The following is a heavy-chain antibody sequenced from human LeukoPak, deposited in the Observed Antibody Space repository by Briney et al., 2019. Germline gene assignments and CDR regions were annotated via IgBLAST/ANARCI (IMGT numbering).Heavy chain of an antibody. J-gene: IGHJ3*02. CDR2: INFDGTMT. Sequence: GGSLRLSCAASGISLPNYWIHWVRQAPGKGLVWVSRINFDGTMTNYVDSVKGRFTVSRDNAKNTVYLQMNSLRAEDTAVYYCAKDCPSTGCYTDIPDAFDIWGQGTMVTVSS. CDR1: GISLPNYW. CDR3: AKDCPSTGCYTDIPDAFDI. V-gene: IGHV3-74*01. D-gene: IGHD2-2*02.